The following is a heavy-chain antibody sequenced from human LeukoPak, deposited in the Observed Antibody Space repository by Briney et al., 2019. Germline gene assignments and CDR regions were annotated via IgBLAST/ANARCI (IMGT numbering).Heavy chain of an antibody. J-gene: IGHJ4*02. D-gene: IGHD3-3*01. CDR3: ARDGGSSTIFGVVIPYFDY. CDR1: GGTFSSYA. CDR2: IIPIFGTA. Sequence: SVKVSCKASGGTFSSYAISWVRQAPGQGLEWMGGIIPIFGTANYAQKFQGRVTITTDESTSTAYMEPSSLRSEDTAVYYCARDGGSSTIFGVVIPYFDYWGQGTLVTVSS. V-gene: IGHV1-69*05.